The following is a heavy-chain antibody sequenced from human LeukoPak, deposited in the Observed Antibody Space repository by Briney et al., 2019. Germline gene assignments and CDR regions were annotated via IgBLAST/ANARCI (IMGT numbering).Heavy chain of an antibody. CDR3: ARDGMGMVRGVSFWFDP. CDR2: ISSSGSTI. D-gene: IGHD3-10*01. V-gene: IGHV3-48*03. CDR1: GFTFSSYE. Sequence: TGGSLRLSCAASGFTFSSYEMNWVRQAPGKGLEWVSYISSSGSTIYYADSVKGRFTISRDNSKNTLYLQMNSLRAEDTAVYYCARDGMGMVRGVSFWFDPWGQGTLVTVSS. J-gene: IGHJ5*02.